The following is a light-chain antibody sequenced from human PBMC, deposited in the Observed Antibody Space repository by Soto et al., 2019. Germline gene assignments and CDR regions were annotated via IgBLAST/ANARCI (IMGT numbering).Light chain of an antibody. Sequence: QLVLTQSSSASASLGSSVKLASTLSSRHRDYIIAWHQQQPGKAPRYLMKLEGSGSYNKGSGVPDRFSGSSSGADRYLTISNLQSEDEADYYCETWDSNTWVFGGGTKLTVL. CDR2: LEGSGSY. CDR1: SRHRDYI. CDR3: ETWDSNTWV. J-gene: IGLJ3*02. V-gene: IGLV4-60*03.